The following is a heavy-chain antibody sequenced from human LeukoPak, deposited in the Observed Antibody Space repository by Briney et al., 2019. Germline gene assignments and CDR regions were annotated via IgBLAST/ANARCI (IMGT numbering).Heavy chain of an antibody. CDR3: ARDFRVVTRYYYDSSGYSAGY. CDR2: INPSGGST. CDR1: GYTFTSYD. D-gene: IGHD3-22*01. V-gene: IGHV1-46*01. J-gene: IGHJ4*02. Sequence: ASVKVSCKASGYTFTSYDINWVRQATGQGLEWMGIINPSGGSTSYAQKFQGRVTMTRDMSTSTVYMELSSLRSEDTAVYYCARDFRVVTRYYYDSSGYSAGYWGQGTLVTVSS.